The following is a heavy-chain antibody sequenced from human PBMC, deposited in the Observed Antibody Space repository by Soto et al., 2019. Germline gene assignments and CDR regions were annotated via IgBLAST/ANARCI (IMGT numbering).Heavy chain of an antibody. Sequence: GGSLRLSCAASGFTFSTYAMSWVRQAPGKGLEWVSGVSGGGGDTNYADSVKGRCTVSRDNSKSTLYLQLNGLRVEDTALYYCAKERSSRLGSMDVWGQGATVTVSS. CDR1: GFTFSTYA. CDR2: VSGGGGDT. V-gene: IGHV3-23*01. D-gene: IGHD6-13*01. CDR3: AKERSSRLGSMDV. J-gene: IGHJ6*02.